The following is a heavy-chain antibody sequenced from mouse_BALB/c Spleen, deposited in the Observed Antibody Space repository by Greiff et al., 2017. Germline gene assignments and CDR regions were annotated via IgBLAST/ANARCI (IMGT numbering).Heavy chain of an antibody. CDR3: TKYYYAMDY. J-gene: IGHJ4*01. CDR1: GYTFTSYY. Sequence: SGAELVKPGASVKLSCKASGYTFTSYYMYWVKQRPGQGLEWIGEINPSNGGTNFNEKFKSKATLTVDKSSSTAYMQLSSLTSEDSAVYYCTKYYYAMDYWGQGTSVTVSS. V-gene: IGHV1S16*01. CDR2: INPSNGGT.